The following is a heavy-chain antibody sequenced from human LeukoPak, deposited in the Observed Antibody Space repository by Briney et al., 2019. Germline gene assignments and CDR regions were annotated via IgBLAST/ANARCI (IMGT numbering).Heavy chain of an antibody. CDR2: INHNGNVN. Sequence: GGSLRLSCAASGFTFSSYWMNWARQAPGKGLEWVASINHNGNVNYYVDSVKGRFTISRDNAKNSLYLQMSNLGAEDTAVYYCARNENSGWGYFDYWGQGTLVTVSS. CDR1: GFTFSSYW. J-gene: IGHJ4*02. V-gene: IGHV3-7*03. D-gene: IGHD5-12*01. CDR3: ARNENSGWGYFDY.